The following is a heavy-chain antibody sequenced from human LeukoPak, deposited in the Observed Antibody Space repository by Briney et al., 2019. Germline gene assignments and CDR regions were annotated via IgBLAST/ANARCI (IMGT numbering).Heavy chain of an antibody. CDR3: ARGRRIVGARDLNY. Sequence: GGSLRLSCAASGFTVSSNYMSWVRQAPGKGLEWVANINEDGSKKHYLDSVEGRFTISRDNAKNSLYLQMNSLRAEDTAVYYCARGRRIVGARDLNYWGQGTLVTVSS. D-gene: IGHD1-26*01. CDR2: INEDGSKK. V-gene: IGHV3-7*03. J-gene: IGHJ4*02. CDR1: GFTVSSNY.